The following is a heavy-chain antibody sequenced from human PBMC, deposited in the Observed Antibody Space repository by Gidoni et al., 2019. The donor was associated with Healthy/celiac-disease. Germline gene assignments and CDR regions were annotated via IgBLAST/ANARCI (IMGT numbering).Heavy chain of an antibody. D-gene: IGHD6-19*01. Sequence: VQLQESGPGLVKPSQTLSLTCTVSGGSISRGSYYWSWIRQPAGKGLEWIGRIYTSGSTNYNPSLKSRVTISVDTSKNQFSLKLSSVTAADTAVYYCARERHSSGWLDAFDIWGQGTMVTVSS. J-gene: IGHJ3*02. CDR2: IYTSGST. V-gene: IGHV4-61*02. CDR3: ARERHSSGWLDAFDI. CDR1: GGSISRGSYY.